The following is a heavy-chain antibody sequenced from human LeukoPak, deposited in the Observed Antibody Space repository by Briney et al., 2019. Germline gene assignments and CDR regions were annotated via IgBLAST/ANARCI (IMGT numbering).Heavy chain of an antibody. D-gene: IGHD5-12*01. Sequence: PSETLSLTCAVYGGSFSGYYWSWIRQPPGKGLEWIGEINHSGSTNYNPSLKSRVTISVDTSKNQFSLKLSSVTAADTAVYYCAKVRGYSDYGMDVWGQGTTVTVSS. CDR1: GGSFSGYY. V-gene: IGHV4-34*01. CDR3: AKVRGYSDYGMDV. CDR2: INHSGST. J-gene: IGHJ6*02.